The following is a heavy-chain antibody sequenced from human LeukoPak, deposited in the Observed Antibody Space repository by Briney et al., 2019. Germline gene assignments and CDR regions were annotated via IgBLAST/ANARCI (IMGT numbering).Heavy chain of an antibody. CDR1: GFTFRSYT. D-gene: IGHD1-26*01. J-gene: IGHJ4*02. CDR3: AKDLSGSWSFDY. V-gene: IGHV3-64D*09. CDR2: ISRNGGNT. Sequence: PGGSLRLSCSASGFTFRSYTMHWVRQAPGKGLEFVSAISRNGGNTYYADSVKGRFTISRDNSKNTLYLQMSSLTTEDTAVYYCAKDLSGSWSFDYWGQGTLVTVSS.